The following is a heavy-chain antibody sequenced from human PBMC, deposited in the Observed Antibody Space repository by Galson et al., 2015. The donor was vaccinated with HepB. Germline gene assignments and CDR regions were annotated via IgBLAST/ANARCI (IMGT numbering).Heavy chain of an antibody. Sequence: SLRLSCAASGFTFSSYAMSWVRQAPGKGLEWVSAISGSGGSTYYADSVKGRFTISRDNSKNTLYLQMNSLRAEDTAVYYCAKDKWVTMVQGVLYYWGREPWSPSPQ. V-gene: IGHV3-23*01. CDR2: ISGSGGST. CDR1: GFTFSSYA. D-gene: IGHD3-10*01. J-gene: IGHJ4*02. CDR3: AKDKWVTMVQGVLYY.